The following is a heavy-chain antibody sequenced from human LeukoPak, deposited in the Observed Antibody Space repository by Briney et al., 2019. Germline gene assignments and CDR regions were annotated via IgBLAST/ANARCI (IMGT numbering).Heavy chain of an antibody. V-gene: IGHV4-4*07. CDR2: IYARGNT. D-gene: IGHD2-8*01. CDR1: GNSISSYY. Sequence: KPSETLSLTCSVSGNSISSYYLNWIRQSAGKGLEWIGRIYARGNTNYNPSLKSRVTISVDTSKSQFSLRLSSVTAADTAVYYCASNGYYCIEVWGKGTTVTVSS. CDR3: ASNGYYCIEV. J-gene: IGHJ6*03.